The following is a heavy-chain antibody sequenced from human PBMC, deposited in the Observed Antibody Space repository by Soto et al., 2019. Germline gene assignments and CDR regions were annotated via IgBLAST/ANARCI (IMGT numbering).Heavy chain of an antibody. CDR1: GYTFTSYG. Sequence: XSVKVSCKASGYTFTSYGISWVRQAPGQGLEWMGWISAYNGNTNYAQKLQGRVTMTTDTSTSTAYMELRSLRSDDTAVYYCARDRMAYEEHYYYYGMDVWGQGTTVTGSS. J-gene: IGHJ6*02. CDR3: ARDRMAYEEHYYYYGMDV. CDR2: ISAYNGNT. V-gene: IGHV1-18*01. D-gene: IGHD2-8*01.